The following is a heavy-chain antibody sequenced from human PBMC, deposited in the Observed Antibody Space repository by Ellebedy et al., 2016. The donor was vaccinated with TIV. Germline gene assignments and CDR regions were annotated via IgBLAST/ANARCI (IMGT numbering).Heavy chain of an antibody. V-gene: IGHV3-66*01. J-gene: IGHJ4*02. D-gene: IGHD1-26*01. CDR2: IYSGGTT. CDR3: ARERASRGRSAFVY. Sequence: GESLKISCAASGFTVSSNYMSWVRQAPGKGLECVSVIYSGGTTYYADSVKGRFTISRDNAKNSLSLQMNSLRAEDTAVYYCARERASRGRSAFVYWGQGTLVTVSS. CDR1: GFTVSSNY.